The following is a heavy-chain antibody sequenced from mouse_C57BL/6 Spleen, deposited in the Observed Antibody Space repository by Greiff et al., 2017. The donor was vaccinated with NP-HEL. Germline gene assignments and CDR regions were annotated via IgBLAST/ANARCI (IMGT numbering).Heavy chain of an antibody. CDR1: GFTFSSYA. Sequence: EVQRVESGEGLVKPGGSLKLSCAASGFTFSSYAMSWVRQTPEKRLEWVAYISSGGDYIYYADTVKGRFTISRDNARNTLYLQMSSLKSEDTAMYYCTRDLPHVALDYWGQGTTLTVSS. V-gene: IGHV5-9-1*02. D-gene: IGHD5-1*01. CDR2: ISSGGDYI. J-gene: IGHJ2*01. CDR3: TRDLPHVALDY.